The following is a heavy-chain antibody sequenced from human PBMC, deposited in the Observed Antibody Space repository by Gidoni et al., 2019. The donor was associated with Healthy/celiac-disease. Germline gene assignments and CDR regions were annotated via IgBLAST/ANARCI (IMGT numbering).Heavy chain of an antibody. D-gene: IGHD3-3*01. Sequence: EVQLVESGGGLVQPGGSLKLSCAASGFTFCGSALHWVRQASGKGLEWVGRIRSKANSYATAYAASVKGRFTISRDDSKNTAYLQMNSLKTEDTAVYYCTSFGVVILGYYYYGMDVWGQGTTVTVSS. CDR2: IRSKANSYAT. CDR1: GFTFCGSA. J-gene: IGHJ6*02. CDR3: TSFGVVILGYYYYGMDV. V-gene: IGHV3-73*02.